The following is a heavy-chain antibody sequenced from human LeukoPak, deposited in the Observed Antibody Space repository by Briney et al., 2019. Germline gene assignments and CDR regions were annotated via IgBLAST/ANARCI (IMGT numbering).Heavy chain of an antibody. V-gene: IGHV3-43D*03. J-gene: IGHJ4*02. D-gene: IGHD1-1*01. Sequence: GGSLRPSCTASGFTFDDFAMHWVRQAPGKGLEWVSLISWEGSTTYYADSVKGRFTVFRDNSKNSLYLEMSSLRAEDTAFYYCAKDRNDYDGYFFDSWGQGTLVTVSS. CDR2: ISWEGSTT. CDR3: AKDRNDYDGYFFDS. CDR1: GFTFDDFA.